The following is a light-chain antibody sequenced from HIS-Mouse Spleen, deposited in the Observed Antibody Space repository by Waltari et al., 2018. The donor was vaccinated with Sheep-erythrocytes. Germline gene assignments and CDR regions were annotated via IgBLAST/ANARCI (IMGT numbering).Light chain of an antibody. CDR2: EGS. CDR3: CSYAGSSTPWV. Sequence: QSALTQPASVSGSPVQWITISCPWSSSDGGSYILASWYQQHPGKAPKLMIYEGSKRPSGVSTRFSGSKSGNTASLTISGLQAEDEADYYCCSYAGSSTPWVFGGGTKLTVL. V-gene: IGLV2-23*01. CDR1: SSDGGSYIL. J-gene: IGLJ3*02.